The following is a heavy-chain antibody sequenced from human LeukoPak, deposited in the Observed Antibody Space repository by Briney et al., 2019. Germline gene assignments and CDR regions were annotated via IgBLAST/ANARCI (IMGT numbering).Heavy chain of an antibody. Sequence: ASVKVSCKASGYTFTSYGISWVRQAPGQGLGWMGWISAYNGNTNYAQKLRGRVTMTTDTSTSTAYMELRGLRSDDTAVYFCARYFGVGATGVDIDSWGQGTLVTVSS. CDR2: ISAYNGNT. V-gene: IGHV1-18*01. D-gene: IGHD1-26*01. CDR3: ARYFGVGATGVDIDS. J-gene: IGHJ4*02. CDR1: GYTFTSYG.